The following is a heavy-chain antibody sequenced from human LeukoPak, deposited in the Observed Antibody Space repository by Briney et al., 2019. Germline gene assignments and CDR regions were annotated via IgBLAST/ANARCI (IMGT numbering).Heavy chain of an antibody. CDR1: GFTFSSYW. CDR2: IKQDGSEK. D-gene: IGHD3-3*01. CDR3: ARGPAVGFLEWYPLIAFDY. J-gene: IGHJ4*02. Sequence: GSLRLSCAASGFTFSSYWMSWVRQAPGKGLEWVANIKQDGSEKYYVDSVKGRFTISRDNAKNSLYLQMNSLRAEDTAVYYCARGPAVGFLEWYPLIAFDYWGQGTLVTVSS. V-gene: IGHV3-7*01.